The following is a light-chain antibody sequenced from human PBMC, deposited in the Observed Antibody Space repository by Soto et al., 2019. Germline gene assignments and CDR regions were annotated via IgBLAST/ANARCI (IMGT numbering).Light chain of an antibody. Sequence: DIQMXQSPSSLXXSVGDXVTITCRASHDIXXXLAWYQQKPGKVPKLLIYAASTLQSGVPSRFSGSGSGTDFTLTIXXXQXXXAXXXXXXXXXGPPXFTFGPGTTVDIK. CDR3: XXXXGPPXFT. V-gene: IGKV1-27*01. J-gene: IGKJ3*01. CDR1: HDIXXX. CDR2: AAS.